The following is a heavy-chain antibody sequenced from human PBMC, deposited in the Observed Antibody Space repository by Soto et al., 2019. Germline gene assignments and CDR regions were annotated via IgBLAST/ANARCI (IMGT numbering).Heavy chain of an antibody. D-gene: IGHD6-13*01. J-gene: IGHJ6*02. CDR2: IKPSDGGT. V-gene: IGHV1-46*01. CDR1: GYTFTTFS. Sequence: QVQLVQSGAEVMNPGASVKVSCKASGYTFTTFSIHWVRQAPGQGLEWMGIIKPSDGGTSYAQKFQGRVTMTRDTSTSTVYLELASLTSEDTAVYYCARTLASSGMDVWGQGTTVTVSS. CDR3: ARTLASSGMDV.